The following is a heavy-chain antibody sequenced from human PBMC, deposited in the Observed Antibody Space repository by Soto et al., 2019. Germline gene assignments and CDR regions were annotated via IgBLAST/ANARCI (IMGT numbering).Heavy chain of an antibody. V-gene: IGHV1-2*02. CDR2: INAHSGGT. D-gene: IGHD3-16*01. J-gene: IGHJ5*02. CDR1: GFSFTGYY. Sequence: GASVKVSCKASGFSFTGYYIHWRRQAPGQGLEWMGWINAHSGGTEYAQKFQGRVTLTRDTSIATDYLTLTSLTSDDTALYYCAKDLTRQIAYWLDTCGQGTQVTVSS. CDR3: AKDLTRQIAYWLDT.